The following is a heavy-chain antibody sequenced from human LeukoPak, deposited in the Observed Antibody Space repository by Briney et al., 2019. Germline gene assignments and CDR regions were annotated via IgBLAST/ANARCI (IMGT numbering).Heavy chain of an antibody. Sequence: PGGSLRLSCAASGFGFSDHYMGWVRQAPGKGLEWVGRSEDKANSYTTEYAASVKGRFSISRDDSKNSLYLQMNSLKTEDTAVYYCTRGKSVSGGASDIWGQGTVVTVSS. V-gene: IGHV3-72*01. CDR1: GFGFSDHY. CDR2: SEDKANSYTT. CDR3: TRGKSVSGGASDI. D-gene: IGHD3-10*01. J-gene: IGHJ3*02.